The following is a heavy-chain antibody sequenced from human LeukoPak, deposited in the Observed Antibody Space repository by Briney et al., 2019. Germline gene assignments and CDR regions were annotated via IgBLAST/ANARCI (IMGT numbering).Heavy chain of an antibody. V-gene: IGHV1-69*06. CDR2: IIPIFGTA. Sequence: ASVKVSCKASGYTFTTYAMNWVRQAPGQGLEWMGGIIPIFGTANYAQKFQGRVTITADKSTSTAYMELSSLRSEDTAVYYCARDGYSYGYVFDYWGQGTLVTVSS. CDR1: GYTFTTYA. J-gene: IGHJ4*02. D-gene: IGHD5-18*01. CDR3: ARDGYSYGYVFDY.